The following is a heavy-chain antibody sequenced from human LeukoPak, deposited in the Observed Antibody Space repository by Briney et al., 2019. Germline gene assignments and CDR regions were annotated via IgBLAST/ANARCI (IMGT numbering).Heavy chain of an antibody. CDR3: AKDGYCSGGSCYYSGMDV. D-gene: IGHD2-15*01. V-gene: IGHV3-23*01. J-gene: IGHJ6*02. CDR1: GFTFSSYA. Sequence: GGSLKLSCAASGFTFSSYAMSWVRQAPGKGLEWVSAISGSGGSTYYADSVKGRFTISRDNSKNTLYLQMNSLRAEDTAVYYCAKDGYCSGGSCYYSGMDVWGQGTTVTVSS. CDR2: ISGSGGST.